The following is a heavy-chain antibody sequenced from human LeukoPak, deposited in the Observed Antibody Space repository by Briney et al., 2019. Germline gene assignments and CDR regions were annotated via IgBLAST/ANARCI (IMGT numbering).Heavy chain of an antibody. V-gene: IGHV4-59*01. Sequence: PSETLSLTCTVSGGSISSYYWSWIRQPPGKGLEWIGYIYYSGSTNYNPSLKSRVTISVDTSKNQFSLKLSSVTAADTAVYYCARERGEYSSSSWEFDYWGQGTLVTVSS. D-gene: IGHD6-6*01. CDR3: ARERGEYSSSSWEFDY. CDR1: GGSISSYY. J-gene: IGHJ4*02. CDR2: IYYSGST.